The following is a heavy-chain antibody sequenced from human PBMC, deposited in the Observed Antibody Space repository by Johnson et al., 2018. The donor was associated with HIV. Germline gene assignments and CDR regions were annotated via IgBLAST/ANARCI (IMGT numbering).Heavy chain of an antibody. V-gene: IGHV3-30-3*01. CDR2: ISYDGSNK. D-gene: IGHD2-2*02. CDR3: AKDCATGYSLYAFDI. CDR1: GFTFSSYA. J-gene: IGHJ3*02. Sequence: QVQLVESGGGVVQPGRSLRLSCAASGFTFSSYAMHWVRQAPGKGLEWVAVISYDGSNKYYADSVKGRFTISRDNSKNTLYLQLNSLRAEDTAVYHCAKDCATGYSLYAFDIWGQGTMVTVSS.